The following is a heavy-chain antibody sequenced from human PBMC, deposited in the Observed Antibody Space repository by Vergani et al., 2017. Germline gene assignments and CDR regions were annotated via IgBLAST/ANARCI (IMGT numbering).Heavy chain of an antibody. CDR3: ARVILAYYYDSKNYYFDY. J-gene: IGHJ4*02. CDR1: GFTFSSYG. CDR2: ISYDGSNK. Sequence: VQLVESGGGLVKPGGSLRLSCAASGFTFSSYGMHWVRQAPGKGLEWVAVISYDGSNKYYADSVKGRFTISRDNSKNSLYLQMNSLRAEDTAVYYCARVILAYYYDSKNYYFDYWGQGTLVTVSS. V-gene: IGHV3-30*03. D-gene: IGHD3-22*01.